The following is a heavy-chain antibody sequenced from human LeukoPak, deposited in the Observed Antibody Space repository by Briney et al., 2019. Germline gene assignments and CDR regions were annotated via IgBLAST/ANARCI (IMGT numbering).Heavy chain of an antibody. CDR2: IKRKSDGGTT. Sequence: PGGSLRLSCAASGFAFSNAWMSWVRQAPGKGLEWVGHIKRKSDGGTTDYAAPVKGRVTISRDDSKNMLYLQMNSLRAEDTAVYYCAKDGSGWYGDYWGQGTLVTVSS. D-gene: IGHD6-19*01. CDR3: AKDGSGWYGDY. J-gene: IGHJ4*02. CDR1: GFAFSNAW. V-gene: IGHV3-15*05.